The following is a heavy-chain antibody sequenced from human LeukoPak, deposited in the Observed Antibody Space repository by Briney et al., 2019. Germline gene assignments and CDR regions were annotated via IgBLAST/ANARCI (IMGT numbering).Heavy chain of an antibody. J-gene: IGHJ4*02. CDR1: GYTLTELS. CDR2: FDPEDGET. CDR3: ATEITMVRGVIITTDYFDY. D-gene: IGHD3-10*01. V-gene: IGHV1-24*01. Sequence: ASVKVSCKVSGYTLTELSMHWVRQAPGKGLEWMGGFDPEDGETIYAQKFQGRVTMTEDTSTDTAYMELSSLRSEDTAVYYCATEITMVRGVIITTDYFDYWGQGTLATVSS.